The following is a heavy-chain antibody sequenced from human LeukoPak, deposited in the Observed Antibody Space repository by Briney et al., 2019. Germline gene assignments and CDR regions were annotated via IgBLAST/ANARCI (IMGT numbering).Heavy chain of an antibody. Sequence: SETLSLTCAVYGGSFSGYYWSWIRQPPGKGLEWIGEMNHSGSTNYNPSLKSRVTISVDTSKNQFSLKLSSVTAADTAVYYCARGHRYSSSWFDAFDFWGQGTMVTVSS. D-gene: IGHD6-13*01. CDR2: MNHSGST. CDR3: ARGHRYSSSWFDAFDF. J-gene: IGHJ3*01. CDR1: GGSFSGYY. V-gene: IGHV4-34*01.